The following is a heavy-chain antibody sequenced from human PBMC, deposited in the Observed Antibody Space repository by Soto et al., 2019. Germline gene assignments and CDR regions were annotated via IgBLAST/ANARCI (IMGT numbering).Heavy chain of an antibody. CDR1: GASINSSDW. CDR2: VYHSGST. J-gene: IGHJ4*01. D-gene: IGHD2-2*01. CDR3: ARALQYCSSASCYGGPQEVNDY. V-gene: IGHV4-4*02. Sequence: SETLSLTCTVSGASINSSDWWTWVRQSPGRGLEWIASVYHSGSTNYNPSLRDRVIISVDKSRNQFSLKLTSVTAADTAMYYCARALQYCSSASCYGGPQEVNDYWVQGTQVT.